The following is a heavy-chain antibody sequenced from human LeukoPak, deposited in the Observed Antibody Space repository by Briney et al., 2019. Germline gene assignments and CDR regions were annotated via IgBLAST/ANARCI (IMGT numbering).Heavy chain of an antibody. Sequence: PGGSLRLSCAASGFTFSSYAMHWVRQAPGKGLEWVAVISYDGSNKYYADSVKGRFTISRDNSKNTLYLQMNSLRAEDTAVYYCARGIGSGWVDYWGQGTLVTVSS. CDR3: ARGIGSGWVDY. CDR1: GFTFSSYA. V-gene: IGHV3-30-3*01. CDR2: ISYDGSNK. J-gene: IGHJ4*02. D-gene: IGHD6-19*01.